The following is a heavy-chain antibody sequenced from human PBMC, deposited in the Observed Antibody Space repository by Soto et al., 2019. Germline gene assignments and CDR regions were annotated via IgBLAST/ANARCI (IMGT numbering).Heavy chain of an antibody. Sequence: EVQLVESGGGLVQPGGSLKLSCAASGFTFSGSAIHWVRQTSGKGLEWVGRIRNKAKNYATDYAASVKGRFTISRDDSKNTAYLQMNSLKTEDTALYYCTVPFCDTTSCYAFDFWGQGTLVTVSS. J-gene: IGHJ4*02. CDR2: IRNKAKNYAT. CDR1: GFTFSGSA. D-gene: IGHD2-2*01. CDR3: TVPFCDTTSCYAFDF. V-gene: IGHV3-73*01.